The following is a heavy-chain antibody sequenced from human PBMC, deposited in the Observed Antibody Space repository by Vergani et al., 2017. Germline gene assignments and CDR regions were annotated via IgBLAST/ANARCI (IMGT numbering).Heavy chain of an antibody. D-gene: IGHD6-19*01. J-gene: IGHJ4*02. CDR2: ISAYNGNT. Sequence: QVQLVQSGAEVKKPGSSVKVSCKASGGTFSSCTISWVRQAPGQGLELMGWISAYNGNTNYAQKLQGRVTMTTDTSTSTAYMGLRSLRSDDTAVYYCAREQWLPIDYFEYWGQGTLVTVSS. CDR1: GGTFSSCT. V-gene: IGHV1-18*01. CDR3: AREQWLPIDYFEY.